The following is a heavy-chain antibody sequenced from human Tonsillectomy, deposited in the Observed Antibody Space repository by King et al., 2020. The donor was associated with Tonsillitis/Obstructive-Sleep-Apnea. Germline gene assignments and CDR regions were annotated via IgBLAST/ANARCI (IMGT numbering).Heavy chain of an antibody. CDR2: ISSYNGNT. D-gene: IGHD1-26*01. V-gene: IGHV1-18*01. Sequence: QLVQSGAEVKKPGASVKVSCKASGYTFTSYGVSWVRQAPGQGLEWMGWISSYNGNTNYAQKFQGRVTMTTDTSTSTAYMELRSLRSDDTAVYYCATSAEWELDDNFDYWGQGTLVTVSS. CDR1: GYTFTSYG. J-gene: IGHJ4*02. CDR3: ATSAEWELDDNFDY.